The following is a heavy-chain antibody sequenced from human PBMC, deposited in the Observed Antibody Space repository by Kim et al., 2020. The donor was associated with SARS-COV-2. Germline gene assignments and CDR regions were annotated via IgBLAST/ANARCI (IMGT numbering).Heavy chain of an antibody. J-gene: IGHJ4*02. CDR3: ARQGDDYSNYSSANFDY. Sequence: SETLSLTCTVSGGSISSSSYYWGWIRQPPGKGLEWIGSIYYSGSTYYNPSLKSRVTISVDTSKNQFSLKLSSVTAADTAVYYCARQGDDYSNYSSANFDYWGQGTLVTVSS. CDR1: GGSISSSSYY. D-gene: IGHD4-4*01. CDR2: IYYSGST. V-gene: IGHV4-39*01.